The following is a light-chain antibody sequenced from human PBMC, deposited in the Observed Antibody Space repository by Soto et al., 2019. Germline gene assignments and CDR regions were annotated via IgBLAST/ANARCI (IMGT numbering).Light chain of an antibody. CDR2: GTS. CDR1: QNITNF. V-gene: IGKV1-39*01. J-gene: IGKJ3*01. Sequence: DIQMTQSPLSLSASVGESVTITCRASQNITNFLNWYQQKPGKTPRLLIFGTSNLQSGVPSRFRGSRSQTDFSLTISGLQPDDFATYICQQSYRSPLNFGPGTRVA. CDR3: QQSYRSPLN.